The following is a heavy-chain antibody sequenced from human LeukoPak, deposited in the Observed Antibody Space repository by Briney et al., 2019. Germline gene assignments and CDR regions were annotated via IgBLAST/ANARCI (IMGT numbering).Heavy chain of an antibody. CDR2: ITASGGNT. CDR1: GFTFSNSA. CDR3: AKRSGGYYFDY. Sequence: QPGGSLRLSCAASGFTFSNSAVSWVRQAPGKGLEWVSSITASGGNTYYADSVKGRFTISRDNSKNTLSLQMNSLRAEDTAVYYCAKRSGGYYFDYWGQGTLVTVSS. D-gene: IGHD3-10*01. V-gene: IGHV3-23*01. J-gene: IGHJ4*02.